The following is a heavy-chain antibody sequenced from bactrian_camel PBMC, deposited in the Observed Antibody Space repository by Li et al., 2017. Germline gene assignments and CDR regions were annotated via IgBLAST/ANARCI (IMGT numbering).Heavy chain of an antibody. CDR3: AARGPYCYTKLSVRDFTY. J-gene: IGHJ6*01. CDR2: IATGSGNT. CDR1: YFPYDTNNR. V-gene: IGHV3S63*01. D-gene: IGHD2*01. Sequence: VQLVESGGGSVQAGGSLRLSCLALYFPYDTNNRMGWFRQAPGKEREGVARIATGSGNTYYADSVKGRFTISQDNAKNTVYLQMNSLKPEDTAMYYCAARGPYCYTKLSVRDFTYWGQGTQVTVS.